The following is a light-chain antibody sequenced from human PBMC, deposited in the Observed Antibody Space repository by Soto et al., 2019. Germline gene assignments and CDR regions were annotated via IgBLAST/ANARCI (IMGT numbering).Light chain of an antibody. CDR2: GNS. V-gene: IGLV1-40*01. CDR3: QSYDSSLSGYV. J-gene: IGLJ1*01. Sequence: QSALTQPPSVSGAPGQRVTISCTGSSYNIGAGYDVHWYQQLPGTAPKLLIYGNSNRPSGVPDRFSGSKSGTSAALAITGLQAEDEADYYCQSYDSSLSGYVFGTGTKVTVL. CDR1: SYNIGAGYD.